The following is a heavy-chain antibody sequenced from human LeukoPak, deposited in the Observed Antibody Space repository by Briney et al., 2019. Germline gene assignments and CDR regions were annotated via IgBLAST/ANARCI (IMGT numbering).Heavy chain of an antibody. CDR3: AGRYCSSTSCFYYYYYMDV. V-gene: IGHV3-23*01. CDR2: ISGRGGST. J-gene: IGHJ6*03. CDR1: GFTFSSYA. Sequence: GGSLRLSCAFSGFTFSSYAMRWVRQAPGKGLEWGSAISGRGGSTYYADSVKGRFTISRNNSKNTLYLQMNSLRAEDTAVYYCAGRYCSSTSCFYYYYYMDVWGKGTTVTVSS. D-gene: IGHD2-2*01.